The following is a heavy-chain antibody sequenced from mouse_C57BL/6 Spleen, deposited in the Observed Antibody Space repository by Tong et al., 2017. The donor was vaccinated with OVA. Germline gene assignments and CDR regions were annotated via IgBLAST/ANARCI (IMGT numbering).Heavy chain of an antibody. J-gene: IGHJ2*01. CDR2: IDPETGGT. D-gene: IGHD1-1*01. Sequence: VQLQESGAELVRPGASVTLSCKASGYTFTDYEMHWVKQTPVHGLEWIGAIDPETGGTAYNQKFKGKAILTADKSSSTAYMELRSLTSEDSAVYYCRTVVAYYFDYWGQGTTLTVSS. CDR1: GYTFTDYE. CDR3: RTVVAYYFDY. V-gene: IGHV1-15*01.